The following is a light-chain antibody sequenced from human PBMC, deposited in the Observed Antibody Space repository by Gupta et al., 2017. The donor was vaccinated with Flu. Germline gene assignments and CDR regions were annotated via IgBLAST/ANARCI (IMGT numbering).Light chain of an antibody. CDR3: QAWDSSTGGV. V-gene: IGLV3-1*01. Sequence: SSELTQPPSVSVSPGQTASITCSGDKLGDKYACWYQQKPGQSPVLVIYQDSKRPAGIPERFSGSKSGNTATLTISGTQAMDEADYYCQAWDSSTGGVFGGGTKLTVL. J-gene: IGLJ3*02. CDR2: QDS. CDR1: KLGDKY.